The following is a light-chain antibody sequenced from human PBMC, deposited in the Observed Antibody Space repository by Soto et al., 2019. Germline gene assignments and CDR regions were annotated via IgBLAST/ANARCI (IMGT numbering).Light chain of an antibody. V-gene: IGKV3-20*01. CDR2: GAS. CDR1: QSVSGY. J-gene: IGKJ1*01. CDR3: QQYGRSPWT. Sequence: EIVLTQSPTTLSLSPGETATLSCRASQSVSGYIGWYQQKPGQAPRLLIYGASTRATGIPARFSGSGSGTDFTLTISRLEPEDFGVYYCQQYGRSPWTFGQGTKVDIK.